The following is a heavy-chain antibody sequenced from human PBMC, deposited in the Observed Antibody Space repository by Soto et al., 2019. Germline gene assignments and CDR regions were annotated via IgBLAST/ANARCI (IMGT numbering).Heavy chain of an antibody. CDR3: ARGGSWYET. J-gene: IGHJ5*02. CDR1: GSRFTAHF. V-gene: IGHV1-2*02. D-gene: IGHD6-13*01. CDR2: INPNSGDT. Sequence: QVQLVQSGAEVKRSGASVKVSCKASGSRFTAHFMHWVRQAPGQGLEWMGWINPNSGDTNYSPEFQGRVTMTRDTSTVTVYMELRSLTSHDTAVYYCARGGSWYETWGQGTRVAVSS.